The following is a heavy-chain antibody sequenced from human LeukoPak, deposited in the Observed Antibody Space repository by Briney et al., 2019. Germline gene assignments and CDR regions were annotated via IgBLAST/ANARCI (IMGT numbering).Heavy chain of an antibody. Sequence: AGESLKISCKGSGYSFTSHWIGWVRQMPGKGLEWMVIIYPGDSDTRYSPSFQGQVIISADKSIRTAYLQWSSLKASDTAMYYCARGPSIAVAGIGHDYWGQGTLVTVSS. CDR1: GYSFTSHW. CDR2: IYPGDSDT. V-gene: IGHV5-51*01. CDR3: ARGPSIAVAGIGHDY. D-gene: IGHD6-19*01. J-gene: IGHJ4*02.